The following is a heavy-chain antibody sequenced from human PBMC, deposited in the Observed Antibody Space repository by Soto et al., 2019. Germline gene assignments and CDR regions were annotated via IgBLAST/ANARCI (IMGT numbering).Heavy chain of an antibody. CDR2: IDPSDSYT. D-gene: IGHD2-15*01. V-gene: IGHV5-10-1*01. J-gene: IGHJ6*02. Sequence: GESLKISCKGSGYSFTSYWISWVRQMPGKGLEWLGRIDPSDSYTNYSPSFQGHVTISADKSISTAYLQWSSLKASDTAMYYCARRAIYCSGGSCHNYYCYGMDVWGQGTTVTVSS. CDR1: GYSFTSYW. CDR3: ARRAIYCSGGSCHNYYCYGMDV.